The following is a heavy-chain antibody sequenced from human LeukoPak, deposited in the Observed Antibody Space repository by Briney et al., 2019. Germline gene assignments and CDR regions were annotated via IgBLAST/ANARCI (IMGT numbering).Heavy chain of an antibody. CDR2: VSFFGNI. CDR3: ATHGEGSYFES. J-gene: IGHJ4*02. V-gene: IGHV4-39*01. CDR1: GGSLRRSPYY. Sequence: SETLSLTCTVSGGSLRRSPYYWRWSRQSPGKRLEWIGSVSFFGNIYYGTSLLSRLTISIDRSKTQISLSLTSVAAADTAVYYCATHGEGSYFESWGQGTLVTVSS. D-gene: IGHD3-10*01.